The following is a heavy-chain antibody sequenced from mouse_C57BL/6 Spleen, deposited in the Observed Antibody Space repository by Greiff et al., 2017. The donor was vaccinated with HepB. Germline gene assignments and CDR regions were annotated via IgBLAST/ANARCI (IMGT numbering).Heavy chain of an antibody. CDR3: VSYYSNYGGFAY. D-gene: IGHD2-5*01. CDR2: IDPSDSET. J-gene: IGHJ3*01. Sequence: QVQLQQSGAELVRPGSSVKLSCKASGYTFTSYWMHWVKQRPIQGLEWIGNIDPSDSETHYNQKFKDKATLTVDKSSSTAYMQLSSLTSEDSAVYYCVSYYSNYGGFAYWGQGTLVTVSA. V-gene: IGHV1-52*01. CDR1: GYTFTSYW.